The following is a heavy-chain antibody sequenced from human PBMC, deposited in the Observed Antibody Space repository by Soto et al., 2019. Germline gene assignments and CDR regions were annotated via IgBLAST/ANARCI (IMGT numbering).Heavy chain of an antibody. V-gene: IGHV5-51*01. CDR3: ASISPAIKYAFDV. D-gene: IGHD2-21*01. CDR2: IYPGDSDT. J-gene: IGHJ3*01. CDR1: GDSFTSYW. Sequence: PGESLTISCKGSGDSFTSYWIGWVRQMPGKGLEWMGIIYPGDSDTRYSPSFQGQVTISADKSISTAYLQWSSLKASDTAMYYCASISPAIKYAFDVWGQGTMVTVSS.